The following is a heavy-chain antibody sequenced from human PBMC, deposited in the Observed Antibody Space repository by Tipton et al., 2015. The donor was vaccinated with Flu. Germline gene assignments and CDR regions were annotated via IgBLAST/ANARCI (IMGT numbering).Heavy chain of an antibody. CDR3: ARHHLGQLSFTDY. Sequence: QSGPEVKKPGESLKISCKGSGYSFTTNWIAWVRQMPGKGLECMGIIYPADSDTRYSPSFQGQVTISADKSISTAYLQWSSLKASDTAMYYCARHHLGQLSFTDYWGQGTPVTASS. D-gene: IGHD3-16*02. CDR2: IYPADSDT. CDR1: GYSFTTNW. J-gene: IGHJ4*02. V-gene: IGHV5-51*01.